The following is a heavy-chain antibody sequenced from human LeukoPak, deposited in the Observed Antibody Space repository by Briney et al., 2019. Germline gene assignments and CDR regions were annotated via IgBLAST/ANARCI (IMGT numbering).Heavy chain of an antibody. V-gene: IGHV4-59*08. CDR1: GGSISTYY. D-gene: IGHD5-12*01. Sequence: SETLSLTCTASGGSISTYYWSWIRQPPGKGLEWIGYIHYSGTTNYNPSLQNRVTISLDTSKNQFSLNLSSVTAADTAVYYCARMGGYSGYATHWGQGTLVTVSS. CDR3: ARMGGYSGYATH. J-gene: IGHJ4*02. CDR2: IHYSGTT.